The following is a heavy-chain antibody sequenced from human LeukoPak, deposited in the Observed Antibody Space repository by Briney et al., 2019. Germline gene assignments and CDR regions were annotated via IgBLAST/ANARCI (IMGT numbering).Heavy chain of an antibody. CDR1: GGSISSGDYY. V-gene: IGHV4-30-4*01. J-gene: IGHJ6*02. D-gene: IGHD4-17*01. CDR3: ARGSTVTTGPVYYYGMDV. CDR2: IYYSGST. Sequence: PSETLSLTCTVSGGSISSGDYYWSWIRQPPGKGLEWIGYIYYSGSTCYNPSLKSRVTISVDTSKNQFSLKLSSVTAADTAVYYCARGSTVTTGPVYYYGMDVWGQGTTVTVSS.